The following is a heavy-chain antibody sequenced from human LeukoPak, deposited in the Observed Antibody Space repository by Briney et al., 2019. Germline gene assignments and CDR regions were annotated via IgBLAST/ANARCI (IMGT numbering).Heavy chain of an antibody. D-gene: IGHD5-18*01. Sequence: SETLSLTCIVPDGSISYNYWSWIRQSAGKGLELIGRIYYTGSTNYNPSLRSRVTMSVDTSKNQFSLMLSSVTAADTAVYYCARGLSGDSYGFEYWGQGTLVTVSS. CDR1: DGSISYNY. CDR3: ARGLSGDSYGFEY. V-gene: IGHV4-4*07. CDR2: IYYTGST. J-gene: IGHJ4*02.